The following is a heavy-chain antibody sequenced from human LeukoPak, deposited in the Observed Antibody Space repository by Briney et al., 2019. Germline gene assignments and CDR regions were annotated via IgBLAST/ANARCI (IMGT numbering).Heavy chain of an antibody. D-gene: IGHD3-3*01. Sequence: ADSVKGRFTISRDNAKNSLYLQMNSLRAEDTAVYYCARALAGVVNFDYWGQGTLVTVSS. V-gene: IGHV3-11*06. J-gene: IGHJ4*02. CDR3: ARALAGVVNFDY.